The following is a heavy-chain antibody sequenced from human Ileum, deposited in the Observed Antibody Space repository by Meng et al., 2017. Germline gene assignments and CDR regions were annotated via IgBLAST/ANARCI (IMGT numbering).Heavy chain of an antibody. J-gene: IGHJ4*02. CDR1: GGSISGSY. V-gene: IGHV4-59*08. CDR3: ARGKAIPDF. Sequence: QVQLQVSGPGLVKPSETLSLACTVSGGSISGSYWSWIRQFPGKGLEWMGYTYYSGTTNYNPSLRGRVTMSVDTSRAQFSLKLTSVTAADTAIYYCARGKAIPDFWGQGTLVTVSS. CDR2: TYYSGTT. D-gene: IGHD2-2*02.